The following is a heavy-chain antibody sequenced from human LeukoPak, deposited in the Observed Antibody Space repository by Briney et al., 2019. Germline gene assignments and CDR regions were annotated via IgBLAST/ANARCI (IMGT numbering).Heavy chain of an antibody. CDR1: GGSISSNSYY. CDR3: ARDPSSSGSYYDY. V-gene: IGHV4-61*01. J-gene: IGHJ4*02. Sequence: PSETLSLTCTVSGGSISSNSYYWSWIRQPPGKGLEWIEYIYYSGSTNYNPSLKSRVTISVDTSKNQFSLKLSSVTAADTAVYYCARDPSSSGSYYDYWGQGTLVTVSS. CDR2: IYYSGST. D-gene: IGHD3-10*01.